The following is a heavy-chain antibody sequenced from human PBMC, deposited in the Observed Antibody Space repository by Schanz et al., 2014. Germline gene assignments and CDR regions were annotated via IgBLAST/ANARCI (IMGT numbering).Heavy chain of an antibody. D-gene: IGHD3-3*01. J-gene: IGHJ5*02. V-gene: IGHV1-69*04. CDR1: GGTFSSHA. Sequence: QVQLVQSGAEVKKPGSSVKVSCKASGGTFSSHAISWVRQAPGQGLEWMGRIIPNLGSANYAQKFQGRVTITADKSTSTVYMELSSLRSEDTAIYYCARGNTIFGVVILGWLDPWGQGTLVTVSS. CDR3: ARGNTIFGVVILGWLDP. CDR2: IIPNLGSA.